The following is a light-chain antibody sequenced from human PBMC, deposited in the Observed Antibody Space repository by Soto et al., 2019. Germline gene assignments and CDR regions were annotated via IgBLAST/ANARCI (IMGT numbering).Light chain of an antibody. J-gene: IGLJ2*01. Sequence: QSVLTQPPSVSAAPGQTVTISCSGSRSNIGKNYVSWYQQLPGTAPKLLIYDNNKRPSGIPDRFSGSKSGTSATLGITGLQTGDEADYYCATWDSSLSTGGVFGGGTKLTVL. CDR1: RSNIGKNY. CDR3: ATWDSSLSTGGV. CDR2: DNN. V-gene: IGLV1-51*01.